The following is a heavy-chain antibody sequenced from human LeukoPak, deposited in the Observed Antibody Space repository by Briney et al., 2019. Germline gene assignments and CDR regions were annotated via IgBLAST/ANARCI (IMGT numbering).Heavy chain of an antibody. CDR3: ARGEEASSGWYGPNGAFDI. V-gene: IGHV1-8*01. Sequence: ASVKVSCKASGYTFTSYDINWVRQATGQGLEWMGWVNPNSGNTGYAQKFQGRVTMTRNTSISTAYMELSSLRSEDTAVYYCARGEEASSGWYGPNGAFDIWGQGTMVTVSS. CDR1: GYTFTSYD. J-gene: IGHJ3*02. D-gene: IGHD6-19*01. CDR2: VNPNSGNT.